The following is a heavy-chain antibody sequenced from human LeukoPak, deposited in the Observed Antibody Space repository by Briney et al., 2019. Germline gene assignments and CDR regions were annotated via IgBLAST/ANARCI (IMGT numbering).Heavy chain of an antibody. Sequence: SETLSLTCAVSGYSISSSNWWGWIRQPPGKGLEWIGYIYYSGNTHYNPSLKSRVTMSVDTSKNQFSLKLSSVTAVDTAIYYCARSVDGGNSPFDYWGQGTLVTVSS. CDR1: GYSISSSNW. CDR3: ARSVDGGNSPFDY. D-gene: IGHD4-23*01. J-gene: IGHJ4*02. V-gene: IGHV4-28*01. CDR2: IYYSGNT.